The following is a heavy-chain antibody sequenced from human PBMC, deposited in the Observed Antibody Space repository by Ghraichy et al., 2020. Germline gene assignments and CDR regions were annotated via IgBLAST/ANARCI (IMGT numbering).Heavy chain of an antibody. Sequence: ASVKVSCKASGYTFTSYGISWVRQAPGQGLEWMGWISAYNGNTNYAQKLQGRVTMTTDTSTSTAYMELRSLRSDDTAVYYCARAFIPNAHNRYYYYGMDVWGQGTTVTVSS. D-gene: IGHD1-14*01. J-gene: IGHJ6*02. V-gene: IGHV1-18*01. CDR2: ISAYNGNT. CDR3: ARAFIPNAHNRYYYYGMDV. CDR1: GYTFTSYG.